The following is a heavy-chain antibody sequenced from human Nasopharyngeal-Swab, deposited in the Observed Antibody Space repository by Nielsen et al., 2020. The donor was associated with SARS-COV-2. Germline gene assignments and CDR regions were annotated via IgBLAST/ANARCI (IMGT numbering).Heavy chain of an antibody. V-gene: IGHV3-11*04. CDR2: ISSSGSTI. CDR3: ARGQIVVVTAPYYFDY. Sequence: GESLKISCAASGFTFSDYYMSWIRQAPGKGLEWVSYISSSGSTIYYADSVKGRFTISRDNAKNSLYLQMNSLRAEDTAVYYCARGQIVVVTAPYYFDYWGQGTLVTVSS. D-gene: IGHD2-21*02. J-gene: IGHJ4*02. CDR1: GFTFSDYY.